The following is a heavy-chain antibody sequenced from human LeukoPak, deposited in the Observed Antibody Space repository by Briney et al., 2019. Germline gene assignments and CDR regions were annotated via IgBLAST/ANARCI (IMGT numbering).Heavy chain of an antibody. Sequence: SETLSLTCTVSGGSISSYYWSWIRQPPGKGLECIGYIYYSGTTNYNPSLKSRVTISIDTSKNQFSLKLNSVTAADTAVYYCARSGGDHFDYWGQGTLVTVSS. D-gene: IGHD2-21*02. J-gene: IGHJ4*02. CDR1: GGSISSYY. CDR2: IYYSGTT. V-gene: IGHV4-59*08. CDR3: ARSGGDHFDY.